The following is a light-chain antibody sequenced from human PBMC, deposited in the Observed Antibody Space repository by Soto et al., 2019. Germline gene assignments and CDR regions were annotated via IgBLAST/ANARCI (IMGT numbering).Light chain of an antibody. CDR2: DAS. CDR1: QSVPKSY. J-gene: IGKJ5*01. Sequence: IVLTQAPGTLYLSPGERATLSCRASQSVPKSYLGWYQQRPGQAPRLLIYDASNRATGIPDRFSGSESGTYFTLTISRLELEAFAVYYCHEYAWSPLTFGQGTRLAIK. CDR3: HEYAWSPLT. V-gene: IGKV3-20*01.